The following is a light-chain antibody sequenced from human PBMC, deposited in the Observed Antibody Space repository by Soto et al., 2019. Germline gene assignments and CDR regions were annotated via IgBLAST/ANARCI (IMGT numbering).Light chain of an antibody. Sequence: DIHMTQSPSTLSASVGDRVTVTCRASQSINNWLAWYQQKPGKAPQLLISKASSLESGVPSRFSGSGSGTEFTLTISSLQPDDFATYYCQQYESYWTFGQGTKVEIK. CDR3: QQYESYWT. CDR2: KAS. CDR1: QSINNW. V-gene: IGKV1-5*03. J-gene: IGKJ1*01.